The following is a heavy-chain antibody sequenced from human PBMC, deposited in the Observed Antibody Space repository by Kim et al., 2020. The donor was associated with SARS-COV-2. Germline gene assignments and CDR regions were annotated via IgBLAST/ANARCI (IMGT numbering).Heavy chain of an antibody. Sequence: ASVKVSCKASGYTFTSYDINWVRQATGQGLEWMGWMNPNSGNTGYAQKFQGRVTMTRNTSISTAYMELSSLRSEDTAVYYCAITANSIAVAGYSESGMDVWGQGTTVTVSS. CDR3: AITANSIAVAGYSESGMDV. CDR1: GYTFTSYD. CDR2: MNPNSGNT. V-gene: IGHV1-8*01. D-gene: IGHD6-19*01. J-gene: IGHJ6*02.